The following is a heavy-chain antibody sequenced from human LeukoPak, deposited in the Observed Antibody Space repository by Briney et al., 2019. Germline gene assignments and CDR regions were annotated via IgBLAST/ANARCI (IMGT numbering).Heavy chain of an antibody. CDR3: AKDRVDPYYYYYGMDV. CDR2: ISGSGGST. J-gene: IGHJ6*02. Sequence: PGGSLRLSCAASGFTVSSNYMSWVRQAPGKGLEWVSAISGSGGSTYYADSVKGRFAISRDNSKNTLYLQMNSLRAEDTAVYYCAKDRVDPYYYYYGMDVWGQGTTVTVSS. CDR1: GFTVSSNY. D-gene: IGHD2-15*01. V-gene: IGHV3-23*01.